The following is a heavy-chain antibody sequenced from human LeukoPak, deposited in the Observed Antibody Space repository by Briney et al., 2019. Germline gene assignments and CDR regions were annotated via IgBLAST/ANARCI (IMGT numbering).Heavy chain of an antibody. CDR1: GFTFSHYG. CDR2: ISDDGNTK. Sequence: GGSLRLSCAASGFTFSHYGMHWVRQAPGKGLEWVAVISDDGNTKYYLDSVKGRFTISRDNPGNTLYLRMDSLRVEDTAVYYCAGGLLGCSGGSCYPTDYWGQGNMVIVSS. V-gene: IGHV3-30*03. J-gene: IGHJ4*02. CDR3: AGGLLGCSGGSCYPTDY. D-gene: IGHD2-15*01.